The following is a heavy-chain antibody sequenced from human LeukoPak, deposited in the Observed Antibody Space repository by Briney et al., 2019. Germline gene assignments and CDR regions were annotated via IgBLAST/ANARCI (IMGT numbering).Heavy chain of an antibody. CDR1: GFTFSSYA. Sequence: GGSLRLSCAASGFTFSSYAMHWVRQAPGKGLEWVAVISYDGSNKYYADSVKGRFTISRDNSKNTLYLQMNSLRAEDTAVYYCARVAGSSGWFRAPFDYWGQGTLVTVSS. V-gene: IGHV3-30*04. CDR3: ARVAGSSGWFRAPFDY. J-gene: IGHJ4*02. CDR2: ISYDGSNK. D-gene: IGHD6-19*01.